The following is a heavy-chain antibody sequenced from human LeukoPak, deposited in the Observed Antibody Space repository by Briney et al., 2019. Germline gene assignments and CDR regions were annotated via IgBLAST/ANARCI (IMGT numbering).Heavy chain of an antibody. CDR2: ISGSGGST. J-gene: IGHJ4*02. Sequence: PGASLRLSCAASGFTFSSYAMSWVRQASGKGLEWVSAISGSGGSTYYADSVKGRFTISRDNSKNTLYLQMNSLRAEDTAVYYCAKDLWLAFDYWGQGTLVTVSS. D-gene: IGHD3-10*01. CDR1: GFTFSSYA. V-gene: IGHV3-23*01. CDR3: AKDLWLAFDY.